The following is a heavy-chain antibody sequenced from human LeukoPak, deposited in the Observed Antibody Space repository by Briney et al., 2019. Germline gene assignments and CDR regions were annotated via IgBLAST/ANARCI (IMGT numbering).Heavy chain of an antibody. V-gene: IGHV5-51*01. CDR3: ARRMSYSSGWDY. Sequence: GESLKISCKASGYSFTNYWIGWVRQMPGKGLEWMGVIYPSDSDTRYSPSFQGQVTISADKSISTAYLQWSSLKASDTAMYYCARRMSYSSGWDYWGRGTLVTVSS. J-gene: IGHJ4*02. CDR1: GYSFTNYW. D-gene: IGHD6-19*01. CDR2: IYPSDSDT.